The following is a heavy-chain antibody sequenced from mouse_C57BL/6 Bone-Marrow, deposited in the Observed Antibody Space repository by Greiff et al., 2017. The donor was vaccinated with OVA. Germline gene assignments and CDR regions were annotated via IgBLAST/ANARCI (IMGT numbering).Heavy chain of an antibody. V-gene: IGHV5-6*01. Sequence: EVKLVESGGDLVKPGGSLKLSCAASGFTFSSYGMSWVSQTPDKRLEWVVTISSGGSYTSYPDSVKGRFTISRDNAKNTLYLQMSSPKSEDTAMYYCAKHKITTVVDAMDYWGQGTSVTVSS. J-gene: IGHJ4*01. CDR3: AKHKITTVVDAMDY. CDR1: GFTFSSYG. D-gene: IGHD1-1*01. CDR2: ISSGGSYT.